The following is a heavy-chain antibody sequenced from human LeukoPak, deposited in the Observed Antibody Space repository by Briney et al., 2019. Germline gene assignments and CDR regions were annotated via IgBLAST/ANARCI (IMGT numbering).Heavy chain of an antibody. D-gene: IGHD2-2*01. V-gene: IGHV1-8*01. J-gene: IGHJ5*02. CDR1: GYTFTSYD. Sequence: GASVKVSCKASGYTFTSYDISWVRQAPGERLEWMGWMNPNSGNTGYAQKFQGRVTMSRNTSISTAYMELSSLRSEDTAVYYCARGVRGGYCSSTSCYFFWFDPWGQGTLVTVSS. CDR2: MNPNSGNT. CDR3: ARGVRGGYCSSTSCYFFWFDP.